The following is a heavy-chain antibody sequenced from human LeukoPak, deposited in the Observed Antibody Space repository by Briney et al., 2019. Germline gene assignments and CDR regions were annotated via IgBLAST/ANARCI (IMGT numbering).Heavy chain of an antibody. CDR3: AVTYYYDSSGYWVY. CDR2: IIPIFGTA. D-gene: IGHD3-22*01. V-gene: IGHV1-69*05. CDR1: GYTFTDYY. Sequence: SVKISCKVSGYTFTDYYMHWVRQAPGQGLEWMGRIIPIFGTANYAQKFQGRVTITTDESTSTAYMELSSLRSEDTAVYYCAVTYYYDSSGYWVYWGRGTLVTVSS. J-gene: IGHJ4*02.